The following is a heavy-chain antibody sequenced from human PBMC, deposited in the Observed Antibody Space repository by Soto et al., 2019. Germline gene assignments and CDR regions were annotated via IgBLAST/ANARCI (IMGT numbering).Heavy chain of an antibody. CDR2: IYYSGST. D-gene: IGHD4-17*01. CDR3: ARDRWSGLPDY. J-gene: IGHJ4*02. Sequence: ASETLSLTCTVSGGSISSYYWSWIRQPPGKGLEWIGYIYYSGSTNYNPSLKSRVTISVDTSKNQFSLKLSSVTAADTAVYYCARDRWSGLPDYWGQGTLVTVSS. V-gene: IGHV4-59*01. CDR1: GGSISSYY.